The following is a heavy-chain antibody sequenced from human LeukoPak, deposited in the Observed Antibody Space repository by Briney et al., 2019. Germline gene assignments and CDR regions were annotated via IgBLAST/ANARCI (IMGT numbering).Heavy chain of an antibody. CDR1: GFTFDDYA. D-gene: IGHD6-13*01. J-gene: IGHJ4*02. CDR2: ISWISGSV. V-gene: IGHV3-9*01. CDR3: AKDINSGIAGPFDY. Sequence: GRSLRHSCAVSGFTFDDYAMHWLQQAPRKGLAWVSGISWISGSVGYADSVKGRFTISRDNAKHFLSLQMNSLRAEDTALYYCAKDINSGIAGPFDYWGQGTLVTVSS.